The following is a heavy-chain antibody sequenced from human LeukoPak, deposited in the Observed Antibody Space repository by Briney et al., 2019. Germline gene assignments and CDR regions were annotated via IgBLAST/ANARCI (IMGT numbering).Heavy chain of an antibody. V-gene: IGHV3-21*04. Sequence: MPGGSLRLSCAASGFTFSSYSMNWVRQAPGKGLEWVSSISSSSSYIYYADSVKGRFTISRDNAKNSLYLQMNSLRAEDTAVYYCVKGSSNARPYYFDYWGQGTLVTVSS. J-gene: IGHJ4*02. D-gene: IGHD2-8*01. CDR2: ISSSSSYI. CDR3: VKGSSNARPYYFDY. CDR1: GFTFSSYS.